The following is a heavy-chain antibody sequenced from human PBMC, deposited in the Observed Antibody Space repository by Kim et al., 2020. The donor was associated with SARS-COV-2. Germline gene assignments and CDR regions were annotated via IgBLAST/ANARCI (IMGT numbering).Heavy chain of an antibody. J-gene: IGHJ4*02. Sequence: GGSLRLSCTASGFTFGDYAMSWVRQAPGKGLEWVGFIRSKAYGGTTEYAASVKGRFTISRDDSKSIAYLQMNSLKTEDTAVYYCTGIAAREGPRYYFDYWGQGTLVTVSS. CDR3: TGIAAREGPRYYFDY. D-gene: IGHD6-6*01. CDR1: GFTFGDYA. V-gene: IGHV3-49*04. CDR2: IRSKAYGGTT.